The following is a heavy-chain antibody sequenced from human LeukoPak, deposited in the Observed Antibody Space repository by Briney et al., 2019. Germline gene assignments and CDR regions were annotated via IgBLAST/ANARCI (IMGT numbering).Heavy chain of an antibody. V-gene: IGHV3-48*01. CDR3: ARSGSGWQSGHDAFDI. CDR2: ISTGSSTL. CDR1: GFTFSSYS. J-gene: IGHJ3*02. D-gene: IGHD6-19*01. Sequence: SGGSLRLSCAASGFTFSSYSMNWVRQAPGKGLEWVSYISTGSSTLYYADSVKGRFTISRDNAKNSLYLQVSSLRAEDTAVYYCARSGSGWQSGHDAFDIWGQGTMVTVSS.